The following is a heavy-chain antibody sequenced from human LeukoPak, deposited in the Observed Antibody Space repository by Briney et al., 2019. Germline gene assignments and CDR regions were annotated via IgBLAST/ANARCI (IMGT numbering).Heavy chain of an antibody. Sequence: PSETLSLTCTVSGGSISSSSYYWGWIRQPPGKGLEWIGSIYYSGSTYYNPSLKSRVTISVDTSKNQFSLKLSSVTAADTAVYYCASLPIGGSGSYYIDYWGQGTLVTVSS. CDR2: IYYSGST. CDR1: GGSISSSSYY. CDR3: ASLPIGGSGSYYIDY. V-gene: IGHV4-39*07. D-gene: IGHD3-10*01. J-gene: IGHJ4*02.